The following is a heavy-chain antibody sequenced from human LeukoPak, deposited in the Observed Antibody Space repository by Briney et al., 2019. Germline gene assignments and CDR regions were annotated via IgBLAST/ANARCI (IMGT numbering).Heavy chain of an antibody. CDR2: IIPIFGAA. Sequence: SVKVSCKASGGAFSSYAISWVRQAPGQGLEWMGRIIPIFGAANYAQKFQGRVTITTDESTSTAYMELSSLRSEDTAVYYCARETVDTQPTFDYWGQGTLVTVSS. D-gene: IGHD4-23*01. CDR1: GGAFSSYA. CDR3: ARETVDTQPTFDY. V-gene: IGHV1-69*05. J-gene: IGHJ4*02.